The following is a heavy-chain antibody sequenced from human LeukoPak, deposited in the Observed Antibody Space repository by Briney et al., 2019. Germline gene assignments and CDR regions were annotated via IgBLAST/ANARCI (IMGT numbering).Heavy chain of an antibody. J-gene: IGHJ4*02. Sequence: ASVKVSCKASGYTFTSYGISWVRQAPGQGLEWMGWISAYNGNTNYAQKFQGRVTITADVSTSTAYMELSSLRSEDTAVYYCARDIRRDGYTTYFDYWGQGTLVTVSS. CDR3: ARDIRRDGYTTYFDY. V-gene: IGHV1-18*01. D-gene: IGHD5-24*01. CDR1: GYTFTSYG. CDR2: ISAYNGNT.